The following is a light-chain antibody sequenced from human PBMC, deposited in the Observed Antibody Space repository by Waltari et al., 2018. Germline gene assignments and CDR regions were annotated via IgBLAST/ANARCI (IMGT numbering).Light chain of an antibody. Sequence: DIQLTQSPSLLSASVGDRVTITCRASQGIDTYLAWYQQRPGKAPNLLIYAASTVQSGIPSRFSGSGSGTEFTLRISSLQPEDFATYYCLQLSSYPLTFGGGTKVEIK. CDR1: QGIDTY. V-gene: IGKV1-9*01. CDR3: LQLSSYPLT. CDR2: AAS. J-gene: IGKJ4*01.